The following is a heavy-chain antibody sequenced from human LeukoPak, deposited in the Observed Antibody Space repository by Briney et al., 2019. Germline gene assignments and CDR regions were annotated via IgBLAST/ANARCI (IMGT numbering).Heavy chain of an antibody. J-gene: IGHJ4*02. D-gene: IGHD6-19*01. CDR3: ATYNPYSSGWSPGADH. CDR1: RYTFTSYD. Sequence: GASVKVSCKASRYTFTSYDINWVRQATGQGLEWMGWISAYNGNTNYAQKVQGRVTMTTDTSTSTAYMELRSLRSDDTAVYYCATYNPYSSGWSPGADHWGQGTLVTVSS. CDR2: ISAYNGNT. V-gene: IGHV1-18*01.